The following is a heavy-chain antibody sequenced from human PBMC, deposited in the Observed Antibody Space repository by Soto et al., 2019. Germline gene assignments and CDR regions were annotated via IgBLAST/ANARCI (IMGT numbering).Heavy chain of an antibody. CDR1: GYTFTSYG. D-gene: IGHD4-4*01. CDR2: ISACNGNT. CDR3: ARDAPKVTVASTYYYYGMDV. Sequence: ASVKFSCKASGYTFTSYGIIWLRQAPGQGLEWMGWISACNGNTNYAQKLQGRVTMTTDTSTSTAYMELRRLRSDDTAVYYCARDAPKVTVASTYYYYGMDVWGQGTTVTVSS. J-gene: IGHJ6*02. V-gene: IGHV1-18*01.